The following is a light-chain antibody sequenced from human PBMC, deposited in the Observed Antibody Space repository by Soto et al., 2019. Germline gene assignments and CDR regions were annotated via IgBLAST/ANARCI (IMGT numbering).Light chain of an antibody. CDR2: GAS. CDR3: QQYGSSGT. J-gene: IGKJ1*01. V-gene: IGKV3-20*01. Sequence: EIVLKHSPGTLSLSPGERATLSRSASQSVSNNYLAWYQQKPGQAPRLLIYGASNRATGIPDRFSGSGSGTDFTLTISRLEPEDFAVYYCQQYGSSGTFGQGTKVDIK. CDR1: QSVSNNY.